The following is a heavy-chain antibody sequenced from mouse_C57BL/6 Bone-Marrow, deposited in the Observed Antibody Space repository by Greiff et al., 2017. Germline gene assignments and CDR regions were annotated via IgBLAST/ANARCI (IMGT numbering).Heavy chain of an antibody. V-gene: IGHV1-50*01. CDR3: AKGGAENYFDY. J-gene: IGHJ2*01. CDR1: GYTFTSYW. Sequence: VQLQQPGAELVKPGASVKLSCKASGYTFTSYWMPWVKQRPGQGLEWIGEIDPSDSYTNYNQKFKGKATLTVDTSSSTAYMQLSSLTSEDSAVYYCAKGGAENYFDYWGQGTTLTVSS. CDR2: IDPSDSYT.